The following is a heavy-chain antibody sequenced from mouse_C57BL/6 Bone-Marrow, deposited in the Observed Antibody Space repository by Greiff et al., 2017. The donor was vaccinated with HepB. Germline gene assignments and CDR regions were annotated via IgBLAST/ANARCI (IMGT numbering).Heavy chain of an antibody. CDR3: ARGQLRLHYFDY. Sequence: EVQVVESGPELVKPGASVKISCKASGYSFTGYYMNWVKQSPEKSLEWIGVINPSTGGTTYNQKFKAKATLTVDKSSSTAYMQLKSLTSEDSAVYYCARGQLRLHYFDYWGQGTTLTVSS. CDR2: INPSTGGT. CDR1: GYSFTGYY. D-gene: IGHD3-2*02. J-gene: IGHJ2*01. V-gene: IGHV1-42*01.